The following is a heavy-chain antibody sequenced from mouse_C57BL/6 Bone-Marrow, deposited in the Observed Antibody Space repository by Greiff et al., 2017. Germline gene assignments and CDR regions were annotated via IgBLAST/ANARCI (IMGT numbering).Heavy chain of an antibody. J-gene: IGHJ4*01. CDR1: GYTFTRYW. Sequence: QVQLQQPGAELVKPGASVKVSCKASGYTFTRYWMHWVKQRPGQGLEWIGRIHPSDSDTNYNQKFKGKATLTVDKSSSTAYMQLSSLTSEDSAVYYCAATAQATYAMDYWGQGTSVTVSS. CDR2: IHPSDSDT. V-gene: IGHV1-74*01. CDR3: AATAQATYAMDY. D-gene: IGHD3-2*02.